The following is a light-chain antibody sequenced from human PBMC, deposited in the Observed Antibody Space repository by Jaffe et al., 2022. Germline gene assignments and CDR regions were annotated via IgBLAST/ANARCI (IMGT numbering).Light chain of an antibody. CDR1: NIETKA. Sequence: SYVLTQPPSVSVAPGQTATLTCGGNNIETKAVHWYQQKPGQAPVVVVHDDTDRPSGIPERFSGSNSGNTATLTIIRVEAGDEADYYCQVWDDRTDHYVFGTGTKVTVL. CDR2: DDT. CDR3: QVWDDRTDHYV. J-gene: IGLJ1*01. V-gene: IGLV3-21*02.